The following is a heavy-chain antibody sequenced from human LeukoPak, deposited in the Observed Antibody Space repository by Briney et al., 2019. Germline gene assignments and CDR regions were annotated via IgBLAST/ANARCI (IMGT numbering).Heavy chain of an antibody. Sequence: QPGGSLRLSCAASGFKFSSYGMHWVCQAPGKGLEWVGIISYDGSKEYYADSVKGRLTISRDNSKNTLYLQMNSLRAEDTAVYYCAKERVEYRDMDVWGKGTTVTVSS. CDR1: GFKFSSYG. D-gene: IGHD2/OR15-2a*01. CDR3: AKERVEYRDMDV. V-gene: IGHV3-30*18. J-gene: IGHJ6*03. CDR2: ISYDGSKE.